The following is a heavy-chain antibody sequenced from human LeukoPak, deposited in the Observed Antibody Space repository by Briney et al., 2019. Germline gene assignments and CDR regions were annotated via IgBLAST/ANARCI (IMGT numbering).Heavy chain of an antibody. V-gene: IGHV3-30*18. CDR1: GFTFSSYG. Sequence: GGSLRLSCAASGFTFSSYGVHWVRQAPGKGLEWVAVISYDGSNKYYADSVKGRFTISRDNSKNTLYLQMNSLRAGDTAVYYCAKDKLGWFGELYGMDVWGKGTTVTVSS. J-gene: IGHJ6*04. D-gene: IGHD3-10*01. CDR2: ISYDGSNK. CDR3: AKDKLGWFGELYGMDV.